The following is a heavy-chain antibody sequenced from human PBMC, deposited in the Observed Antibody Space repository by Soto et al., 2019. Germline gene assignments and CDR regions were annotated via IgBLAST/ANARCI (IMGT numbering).Heavy chain of an antibody. D-gene: IGHD3-16*01. CDR3: AHIMIPFAGVMRKDAFDI. V-gene: IGHV2-5*02. Sequence: QITLKESGPTLVKPTQTLTLTCTFSDFSLSTSGVGVGWIRQPPGKALEWLALIYWDDDKRYSPSLKSRLTITKDTTKNQVVLTMTNMDPVDTATYYCAHIMIPFAGVMRKDAFDIWGQGTMVTISS. CDR1: DFSLSTSGVG. J-gene: IGHJ3*02. CDR2: IYWDDDK.